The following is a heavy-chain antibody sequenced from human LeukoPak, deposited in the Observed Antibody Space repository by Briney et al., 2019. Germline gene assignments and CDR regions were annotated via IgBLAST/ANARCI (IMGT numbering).Heavy chain of an antibody. J-gene: IGHJ4*02. CDR1: GGSISSYY. V-gene: IGHV4-59*01. CDR3: ARGPTRYYFDY. D-gene: IGHD1-1*01. Sequence: SETLSLTCTVSGGSISSYYWSWIRQSPGKGLQWIGYIFYSGSTNCNPSLKSRVTISVDTSKNQFSLNLTSVTAADTALYYCARGPTRYYFDYWGQGTLVTVSS. CDR2: IFYSGST.